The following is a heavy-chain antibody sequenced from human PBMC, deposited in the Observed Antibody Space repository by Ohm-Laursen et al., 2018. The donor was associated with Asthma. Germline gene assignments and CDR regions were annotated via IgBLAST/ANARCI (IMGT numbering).Heavy chain of an antibody. D-gene: IGHD3-3*01. Sequence: SLRLSCAASGFTFSSYAMHWIRQAPGKGPEWVAVISYDGSNKYYADSVNGRFTVSRDDSKNTLYLQMNSLRPDDTAVYYCARDVMEWYLPAFDFWGQGTLVTVSS. V-gene: IGHV3-30-3*01. J-gene: IGHJ4*02. CDR2: ISYDGSNK. CDR3: ARDVMEWYLPAFDF. CDR1: GFTFSSYA.